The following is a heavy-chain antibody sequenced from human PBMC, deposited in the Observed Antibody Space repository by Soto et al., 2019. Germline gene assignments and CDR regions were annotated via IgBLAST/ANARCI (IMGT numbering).Heavy chain of an antibody. CDR1: GFGLSSYA. CDR2: ISGSGGAT. J-gene: IGHJ4*02. Sequence: PGGSLRLSCAASGFGLSSYAVSWVRQAPGKGLEWVSVISGSGGATYYADYVKGWFTISRDNSKNTLYLQMNSVRAEDTAVYYCAKSTWDDLPPSFWGQGTPVTVSS. D-gene: IGHD1-26*01. CDR3: AKSTWDDLPPSF. V-gene: IGHV3-23*01.